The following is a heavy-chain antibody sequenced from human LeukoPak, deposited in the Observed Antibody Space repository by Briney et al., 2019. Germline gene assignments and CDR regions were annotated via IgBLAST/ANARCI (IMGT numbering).Heavy chain of an antibody. CDR2: IYHSGST. Sequence: SETLSLTCAVYGGSFSGYYWSWIRQPPGKGLEWIGYIYHSGSTYYNPSLKSRVTISVDRSKNQFSLKLSSVTAADTAVYYCARGHDSSGPFDYWGQGTLVTVSS. CDR1: GGSFSGYY. CDR3: ARGHDSSGPFDY. V-gene: IGHV4-34*01. J-gene: IGHJ4*02. D-gene: IGHD3-22*01.